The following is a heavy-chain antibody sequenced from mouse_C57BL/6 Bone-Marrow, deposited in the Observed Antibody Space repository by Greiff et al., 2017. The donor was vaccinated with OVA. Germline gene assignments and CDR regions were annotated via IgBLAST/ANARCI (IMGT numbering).Heavy chain of an antibody. CDR2: IDPSDSET. D-gene: IGHD2-1*01. Sequence: QVQLKQPGAELVRPGSSVKLSCKASGYTFTSYWMHWVKQRPIQGLEWIGNIDPSDSETHYNQKFKDKATLTVDKSSSTAYMQLSSLTSEDSAVYYCARGDYYGNYIDYWGQGTTLTVSS. V-gene: IGHV1-52*01. CDR3: ARGDYYGNYIDY. CDR1: GYTFTSYW. J-gene: IGHJ2*01.